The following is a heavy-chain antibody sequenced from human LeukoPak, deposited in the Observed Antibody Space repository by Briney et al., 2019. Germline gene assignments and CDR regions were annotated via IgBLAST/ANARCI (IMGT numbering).Heavy chain of an antibody. CDR2: IYHSGST. V-gene: IGHV4-38-2*02. J-gene: IGHJ6*03. CDR1: DYSISSGYY. D-gene: IGHD5-18*01. Sequence: SETLSLTCTVSDYSISSGYYWGWIRQPPGKELEWIGNIYHSGSTFYNPSLKSRVTISIDTSKNQFSLKLSSVTAADTAVYYCARTTEGGYSYGYFYYYYMDVWGKGTTVTISS. CDR3: ARTTEGGYSYGYFYYYYMDV.